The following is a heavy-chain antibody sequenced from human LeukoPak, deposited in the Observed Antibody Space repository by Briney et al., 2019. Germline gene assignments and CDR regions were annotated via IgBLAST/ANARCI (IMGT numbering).Heavy chain of an antibody. V-gene: IGHV4-4*07. CDR3: AREGDYYDTSGTLDY. J-gene: IGHJ4*02. Sequence: SETLSLTCAVYGGSFSGYYWSWIRKPAGKGLEWIGRIYTSGSTNYNPSLKSRVTISVDTSKNQFSLKLSSVTAADTAVYYCAREGDYYDTSGTLDYWGQGTPVTVSS. D-gene: IGHD3-22*01. CDR2: IYTSGST. CDR1: GGSFSGYY.